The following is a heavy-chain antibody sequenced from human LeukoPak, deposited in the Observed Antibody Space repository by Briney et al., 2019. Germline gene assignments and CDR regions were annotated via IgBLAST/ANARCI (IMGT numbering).Heavy chain of an antibody. J-gene: IGHJ3*02. CDR1: GGSISSYY. CDR3: ARDIPYYYDSSGFDAFDI. V-gene: IGHV4-4*07. Sequence: PSETLSLTCTVSGGSISSYYWSWIRQPAGKGLEWIGRIYTSGSTNYNPSLKSRVTMSVDTSKNQFSLKLSSVTAADTAVYYRARDIPYYYDSSGFDAFDIWGQGTMVTVSS. CDR2: IYTSGST. D-gene: IGHD3-22*01.